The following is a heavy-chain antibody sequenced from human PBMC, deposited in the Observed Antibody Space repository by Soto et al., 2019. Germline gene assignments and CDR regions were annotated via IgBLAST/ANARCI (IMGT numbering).Heavy chain of an antibody. CDR1: GFTFSNYA. CDR3: AKSRYSDSSGDFYDF. V-gene: IGHV3-23*01. Sequence: EVQLLESGGGLVQPGGSLRLSCAASGFTFSNYAMSWVRQAPGKGLEWVSGIGGRATSAYYADSVKGRFAISRDNSYNTLFLQLNSLSAEYTAVYYCAKSRYSDSSGDFYDFWGQGTLVSVSS. D-gene: IGHD3-22*01. CDR2: IGGRATSA. J-gene: IGHJ4*02.